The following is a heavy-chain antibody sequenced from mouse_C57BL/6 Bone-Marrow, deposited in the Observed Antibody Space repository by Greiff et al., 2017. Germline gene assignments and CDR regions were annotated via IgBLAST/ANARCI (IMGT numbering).Heavy chain of an antibody. Sequence: EVKLVESGGDLVKPGGSLKLSCAASGFTFSSYGLSWVRQTPDKRLEWVATISSGGSYIYYPDSVKGRFTISRDNAKNTLYLQMSSLKSEDTAMYYCASHDGYFYWYFDVWGTVTTVTVSS. CDR3: ASHDGYFYWYFDV. CDR2: ISSGGSYI. J-gene: IGHJ1*03. D-gene: IGHD2-3*01. V-gene: IGHV5-6*01. CDR1: GFTFSSYG.